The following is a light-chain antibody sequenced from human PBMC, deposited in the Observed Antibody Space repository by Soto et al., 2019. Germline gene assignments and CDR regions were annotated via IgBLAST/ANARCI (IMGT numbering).Light chain of an antibody. CDR1: SSDVGGYNY. V-gene: IGLV2-14*01. J-gene: IGLJ1*01. CDR2: EVS. Sequence: QSALTQPASVSGSPGQSITISCTGTSSDVGGYNYVSWYQQHPGKAPKLMIYEVSNRPSGVSNRFSGSKSGNTASLTISGLQAQDEAHYYCNSYTSSSHYVLGNGTKVTVL. CDR3: NSYTSSSHYV.